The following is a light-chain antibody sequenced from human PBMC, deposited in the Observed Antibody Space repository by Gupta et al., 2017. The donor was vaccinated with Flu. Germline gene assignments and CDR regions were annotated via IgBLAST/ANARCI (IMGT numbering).Light chain of an antibody. J-gene: IGLJ3*02. V-gene: IGLV1-51*02. Sequence: QAVLTQPPSVSGAPGQKVTISCSGSTSNIGKNYVSWYQQFPGAAPKLLIFENDKRPSGTPDRFSGSKSGTSATLAITGLQSGDEADYYCGTWSSTPTGPRLFGGGTKLTVL. CDR2: END. CDR1: TSNIGKNY. CDR3: GTWSSTPTGPRL.